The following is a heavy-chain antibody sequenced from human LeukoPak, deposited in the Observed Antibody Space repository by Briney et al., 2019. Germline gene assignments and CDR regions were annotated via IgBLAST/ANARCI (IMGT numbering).Heavy chain of an antibody. CDR3: ARALPGCGSTNCYGLET. D-gene: IGHD2-2*01. CDR2: INTNTGNP. CDR1: GYTLTSDG. V-gene: IGHV7-4-1*02. J-gene: IGHJ5*02. Sequence: ASVKVSCKASGYTLTSDGMNRVRHAPGQGLEWMGWINTNTGNPTYCQGFTGRFVFSLDTSVNTAYLQISSLQAADTAVYYCARALPGCGSTNCYGLETWGQGTLVTVSS.